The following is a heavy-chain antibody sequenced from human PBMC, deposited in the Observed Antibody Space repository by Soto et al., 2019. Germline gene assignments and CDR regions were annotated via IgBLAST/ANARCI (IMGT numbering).Heavy chain of an antibody. J-gene: IGHJ3*02. V-gene: IGHV4-34*01. Sequence: SETLSLTGAVYGGSSSGYYWSWIRQPPGKGLEWIGEINHSGSTNYNPSLKSRVTISVDTSKNQFSLKLSSVTAADTAVYYCARETVDYAFDIWGQGTMVTVSS. D-gene: IGHD2-21*01. CDR3: ARETVDYAFDI. CDR2: INHSGST. CDR1: GGSSSGYY.